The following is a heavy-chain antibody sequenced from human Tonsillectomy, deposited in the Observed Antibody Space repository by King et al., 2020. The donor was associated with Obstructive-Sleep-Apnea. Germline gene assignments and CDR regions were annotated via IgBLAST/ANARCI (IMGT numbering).Heavy chain of an antibody. V-gene: IGHV4-39*01. CDR3: ARHGDYDISAYYLGWFDP. CDR1: GGSVSRNSFY. D-gene: IGHD3-22*01. J-gene: IGHJ5*02. Sequence: QLQESGPGLVKPSETLSVTCTVSGGSVSRNSFYWGWIRQPPGKGLEWIGSIYYSGTTYSNPSLRSRVTMSVDTSKNQFSLNLSSVTAADTAVYYCARHGDYDISAYYLGWFDPWGQGTLVTVSS. CDR2: IYYSGTT.